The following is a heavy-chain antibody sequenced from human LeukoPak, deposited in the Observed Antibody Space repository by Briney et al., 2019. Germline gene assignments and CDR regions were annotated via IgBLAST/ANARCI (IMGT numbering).Heavy chain of an antibody. J-gene: IGHJ4*02. CDR3: AKDYGYSSSHPGYYFDY. D-gene: IGHD6-13*01. CDR2: ISYDGSNK. V-gene: IGHV3-30*18. Sequence: GGSLRPSCAASGFTFSSYGMHWVRQAPGKGLEWVAVISYDGSNKYYADSVKGRFTISRDNSKNTLYLQMNSLRAEDTAVYYCAKDYGYSSSHPGYYFDYWGQGTLVTVSS. CDR1: GFTFSSYG.